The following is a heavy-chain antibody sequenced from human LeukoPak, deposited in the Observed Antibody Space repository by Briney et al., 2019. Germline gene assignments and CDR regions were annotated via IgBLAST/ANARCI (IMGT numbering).Heavy chain of an antibody. CDR1: GVSISSYY. CDR3: ARDLPADVDTPAFDI. CDR2: IYYSGST. J-gene: IGHJ3*02. D-gene: IGHD5-18*01. Sequence: SETLSLTCTVSGVSISSYYWSWIRQPPGKGLEWIGYIYYSGSTNYNPSLKSRVTISVDTSKNQFSLKLSSVTAADTAVYYCARDLPADVDTPAFDIWGQGTMVTVSS. V-gene: IGHV4-59*01.